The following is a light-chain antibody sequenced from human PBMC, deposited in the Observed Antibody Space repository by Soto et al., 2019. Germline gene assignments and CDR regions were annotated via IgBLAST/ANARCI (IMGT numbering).Light chain of an antibody. V-gene: IGKV3-20*01. CDR3: QQYGSSPPCT. Sequence: EIVLTQSPGTLSLSPGERATLSCRASQSVSSSYLAWYQQKPGQAPRLLIYGASSRATGIPDRFSGSGSGTDFTLTISRLEPEDFAVYYCQQYGSSPPCTFGQGTMVEIK. J-gene: IGKJ1*01. CDR1: QSVSSSY. CDR2: GAS.